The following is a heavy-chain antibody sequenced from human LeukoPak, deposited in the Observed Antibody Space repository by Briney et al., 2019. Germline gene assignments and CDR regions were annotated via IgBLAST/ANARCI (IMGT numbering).Heavy chain of an antibody. D-gene: IGHD2-2*01. J-gene: IGHJ4*02. CDR2: VSYDGSNK. V-gene: IGHV3-30*18. CDR1: GFTFSSYG. CDR3: AKDVRHCSSASCPLDY. Sequence: GGSLRLSCAASGFTFSSYGMHWVRQAPGKGLEWVAFVSYDGSNKYYADSVRGRFTISKGNPKNTLYLQMNSLRAEDTAVHYCAKDVRHCSSASCPLDYWGQGTLSPSPQ.